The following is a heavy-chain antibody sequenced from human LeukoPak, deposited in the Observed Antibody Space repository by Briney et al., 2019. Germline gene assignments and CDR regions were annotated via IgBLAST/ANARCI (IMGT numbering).Heavy chain of an antibody. V-gene: IGHV3-48*02. CDR2: LTGSSSTI. D-gene: IGHD2-8*01. CDR3: ARDHQWAFDI. J-gene: IGHJ3*02. CDR1: GFTFSSSS. Sequence: GGSLRLSCVASGFTFSSSSMNWVRQAPGKGLKWISYLTGSSSTIYYADSVKGRFTISRDNAKNSLYLQMNSLRDEDTAVYYCARDHQWAFDIWGQGTMVTVSS.